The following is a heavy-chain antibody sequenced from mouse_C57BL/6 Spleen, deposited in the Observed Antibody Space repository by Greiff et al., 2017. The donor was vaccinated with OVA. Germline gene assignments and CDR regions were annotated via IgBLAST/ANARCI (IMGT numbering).Heavy chain of an antibody. CDR3: ARQGDGYYGY. J-gene: IGHJ2*01. D-gene: IGHD2-3*01. CDR2: ISSGSSTI. V-gene: IGHV5-17*01. Sequence: EVKLEESGGGLVKPGGSLKLSCAASGFTFSDYGMHWVRQAPEKGLEWVAYISSGSSTIYYADTVKGRFTISRDNAKNTLFLQMTSLRSEDTAMYYCARQGDGYYGYWGQGTTLTVSS. CDR1: GFTFSDYG.